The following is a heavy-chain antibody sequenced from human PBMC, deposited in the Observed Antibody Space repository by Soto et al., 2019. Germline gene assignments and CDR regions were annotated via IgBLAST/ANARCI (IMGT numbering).Heavy chain of an antibody. CDR3: AVLRYFDWLSKERDY. CDR2: IYHSGST. V-gene: IGHV4-4*02. CDR1: GGSISTSNW. D-gene: IGHD3-9*01. J-gene: IGHJ4*02. Sequence: SETLSLTCAVSGGSISTSNWWSWVRQPPGKGLEWIGEIYHSGSTNYNPSLKSRVTISVDKSKNQFSLKLSSVTAADTAVYYCAVLRYFDWLSKERDYWGQGTLVTVSS.